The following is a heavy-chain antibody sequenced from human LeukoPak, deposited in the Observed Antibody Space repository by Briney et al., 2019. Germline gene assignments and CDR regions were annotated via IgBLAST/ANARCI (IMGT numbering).Heavy chain of an antibody. J-gene: IGHJ4*02. CDR3: ARQDAEYYDSSGYYGFDY. CDR2: INPNSGGT. V-gene: IGHV1-2*02. CDR1: GYTFTGYY. Sequence: GASAKVSCKASGYTFTGYYTHWVRQAPGQGPEWMGWINPNSGGTNYAQKFQGRVTMTRDTSISTAYMELSSLISYDTGVYYCARQDAEYYDSSGYYGFDYWGQGTLVTVSS. D-gene: IGHD3-22*01.